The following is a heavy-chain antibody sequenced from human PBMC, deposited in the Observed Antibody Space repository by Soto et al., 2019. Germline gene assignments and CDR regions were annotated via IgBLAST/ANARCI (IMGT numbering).Heavy chain of an antibody. Sequence: PGGSLRLSCAASGFTFSSYGMHWVRQAPGKGLEWVAVISYDGSNKYYADSVKGRFTISRDNSKNTLYLQMNSLRAEDTAVYYCAKDPPGDPMYYFDYWGQGTLVTVSS. CDR2: ISYDGSNK. CDR3: AKDPPGDPMYYFDY. J-gene: IGHJ4*02. D-gene: IGHD4-17*01. V-gene: IGHV3-30*18. CDR1: GFTFSSYG.